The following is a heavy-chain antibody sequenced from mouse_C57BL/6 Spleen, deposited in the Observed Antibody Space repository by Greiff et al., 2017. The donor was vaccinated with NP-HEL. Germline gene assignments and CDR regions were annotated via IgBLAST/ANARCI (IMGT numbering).Heavy chain of an antibody. CDR3: ARGRGYGYDDGGYYFDY. Sequence: VQVVESGAELMKPGASVKLSCKATGYTFTGYWIEWVKQRPGHGLEWIGEILPGSGSTNYNEKFKGKATFTADTSSNTAYMQLSSLTTEDSAIYYCARGRGYGYDDGGYYFDYWGQGTTLTVSS. CDR1: GYTFTGYW. D-gene: IGHD2-2*01. J-gene: IGHJ2*01. CDR2: ILPGSGST. V-gene: IGHV1-9*01.